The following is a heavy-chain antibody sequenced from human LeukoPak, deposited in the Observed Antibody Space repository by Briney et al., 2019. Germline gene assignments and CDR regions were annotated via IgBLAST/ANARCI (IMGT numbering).Heavy chain of an antibody. CDR3: AKVGYSGYESLYFDY. CDR2: ISWNSGSI. Sequence: PGGSLRLSCAASGFTFDDYAMHWVRQAPGKGLEWVSGISWNSGSIGYADSVKGRFTISRDNAKNSLYLQMNSLRAEDTALYYCAKVGYSGYESLYFDYRGQGTLVTVSS. V-gene: IGHV3-9*01. J-gene: IGHJ4*02. D-gene: IGHD5-12*01. CDR1: GFTFDDYA.